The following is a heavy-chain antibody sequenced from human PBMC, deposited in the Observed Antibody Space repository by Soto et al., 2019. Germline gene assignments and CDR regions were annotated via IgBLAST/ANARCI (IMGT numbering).Heavy chain of an antibody. J-gene: IGHJ4*02. D-gene: IGHD1-1*01. CDR2: IFWDDDK. Sequence: SGPTLVNPTQTLTLTCTFSGFSLSTSGVGVGWIRQPPGKALEWLGIIFWDDDKRYRPSLKRRVTITKDTSKNQLVLTMTNMDPVGTATYYCAHLAWKEMWPRAPVVNWGQGTPVTVS. CDR3: AHLAWKEMWPRAPVVN. V-gene: IGHV2-5*02. CDR1: GFSLSTSGVG.